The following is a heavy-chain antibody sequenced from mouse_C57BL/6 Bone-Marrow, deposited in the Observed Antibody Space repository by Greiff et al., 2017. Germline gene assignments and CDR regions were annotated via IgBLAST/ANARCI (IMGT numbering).Heavy chain of an antibody. V-gene: IGHV1-64*01. D-gene: IGHD2-4*01. CDR1: GYTFTSYW. CDR3: AREGGYDYAWFAY. J-gene: IGHJ3*01. Sequence: QVQLQQPGAELVKPGASVKLSCKASGYTFTSYWMHWVKQSPGQGLEWIGMIHPNSGSTTYNEKFKSKGTLTVDKYSSTAYMQLSSLTSEDSAVYYCAREGGYDYAWFAYWGQGTLVTVSA. CDR2: IHPNSGST.